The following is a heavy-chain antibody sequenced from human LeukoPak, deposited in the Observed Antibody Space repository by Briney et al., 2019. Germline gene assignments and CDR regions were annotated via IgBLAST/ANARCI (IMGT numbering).Heavy chain of an antibody. J-gene: IGHJ3*02. CDR3: ARGRVVAVAGTAAFDI. V-gene: IGHV1-18*01. CDR1: GYTFTSYG. Sequence: ASVKVSCKASGYTFTSYGISWVRQAPGQGLEWMGWISAYNGNTNYAQKLQGRVTMTTDTSTSTAYMELRSLRSDDTAVYYCARGRVVAVAGTAAFDIWGQGTMVTVSS. CDR2: ISAYNGNT. D-gene: IGHD6-19*01.